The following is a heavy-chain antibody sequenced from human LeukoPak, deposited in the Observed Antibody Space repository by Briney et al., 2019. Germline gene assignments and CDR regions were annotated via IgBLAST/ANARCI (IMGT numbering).Heavy chain of an antibody. D-gene: IGHD3-10*01. CDR2: LYISGST. Sequence: SETLSLTCTVSGASISSYYYSWIRQTAGRGLEWIGRLYISGSTDYNPPLKSRVTISVDTSKNQFSLKLSSVTAADTAVYFCARDLSGSLYFDYWGQGVLVTVSS. J-gene: IGHJ4*02. CDR1: GASISSYY. CDR3: ARDLSGSLYFDY. V-gene: IGHV4-4*07.